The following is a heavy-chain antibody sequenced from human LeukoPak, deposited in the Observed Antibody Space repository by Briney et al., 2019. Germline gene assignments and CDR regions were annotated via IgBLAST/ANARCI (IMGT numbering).Heavy chain of an antibody. Sequence: GGSLRLSCAASEFSVGSNYMTWVRQAPGKGLEWVSLIYSGGSTYYADSVKGRFTISRDNSKNTLYLQMNSLRAEDTAVYYCARVTIAVAGYYFDYWGQGTLVTVSS. CDR3: ARVTIAVAGYYFDY. CDR1: EFSVGSNY. V-gene: IGHV3-66*01. J-gene: IGHJ4*02. CDR2: IYSGGST. D-gene: IGHD6-19*01.